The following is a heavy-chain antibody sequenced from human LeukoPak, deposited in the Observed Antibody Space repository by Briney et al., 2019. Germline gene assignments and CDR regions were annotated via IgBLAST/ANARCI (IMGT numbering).Heavy chain of an antibody. D-gene: IGHD3-22*01. V-gene: IGHV4-34*01. CDR2: INHSGST. CDR1: GGSFSGYY. J-gene: IGHJ4*02. Sequence: SETLSLTCAVYGGSFSGYYWSWIRQPPGKGLEWIGEINHSGSTNYNPSLKSRVTISVDTSKNQFSLKLSSVTAADTAVYYCARRPYYYDNSGYYSFDYWGQGTLVTVSS. CDR3: ARRPYYYDNSGYYSFDY.